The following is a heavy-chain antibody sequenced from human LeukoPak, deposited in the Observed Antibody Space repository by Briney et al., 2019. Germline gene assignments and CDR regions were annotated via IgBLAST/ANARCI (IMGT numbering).Heavy chain of an antibody. CDR3: AREGTGTNTLDY. D-gene: IGHD1-7*01. CDR2: ISGRSSYI. Sequence: GGSLRLSCAASGFTFSSYSMNWVRQAPGKGLEWVSSISGRSSYIYYADSVKGRFTLSRDNAKNSLYLQMNSLRAEDTAVYYCAREGTGTNTLDYWGQGTLVTVSS. CDR1: GFTFSSYS. J-gene: IGHJ4*02. V-gene: IGHV3-21*01.